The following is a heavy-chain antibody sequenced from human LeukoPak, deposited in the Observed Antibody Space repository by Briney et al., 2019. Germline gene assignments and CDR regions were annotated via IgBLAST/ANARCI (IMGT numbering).Heavy chain of an antibody. Sequence: GGSLRLSCAASGFTFSSYSMNWFRQAPGKGLEWVSYISSSSSTIYYADSVKGRFTISRDNAKNSLYLQMNSLRAEDTAVYYCARNLVVPAAYFDYWGQGTLVTVSS. V-gene: IGHV3-48*01. CDR1: GFTFSSYS. D-gene: IGHD2-2*01. CDR2: ISSSSSTI. CDR3: ARNLVVPAAYFDY. J-gene: IGHJ4*02.